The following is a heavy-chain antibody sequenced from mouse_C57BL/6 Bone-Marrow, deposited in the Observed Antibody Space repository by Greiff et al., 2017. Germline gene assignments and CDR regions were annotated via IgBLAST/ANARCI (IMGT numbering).Heavy chain of an antibody. J-gene: IGHJ2*01. V-gene: IGHV3-6*01. CDR2: ISYDGSN. CDR1: GYSITSGYY. CDR3: ARGCRPYYFDY. Sequence: EVKLMESGPGLVKPSQSLSLTCSVTGYSITSGYYWNWIRQFPGNKLEWLGYISYDGSNNYNPSLKNRISITRDTSKNQFFLKLNSVTTEDTATYYCARGCRPYYFDYWGQGTTLTVSS.